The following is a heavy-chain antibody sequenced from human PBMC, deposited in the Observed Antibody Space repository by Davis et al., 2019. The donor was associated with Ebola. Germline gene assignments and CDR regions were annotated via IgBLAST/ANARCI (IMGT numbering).Heavy chain of an antibody. CDR1: GFTFDRYA. D-gene: IGHD3-9*01. V-gene: IGHV3-43*02. J-gene: IGHJ4*02. CDR3: VKDGGAAGRYFDWLQSYFFDY. Sequence: GASLMISCPASGFTFDRYALHWVRHPPGKGLEWVSLISGDGDRTYYADSVKGRFTISRDNSKNTLYLQMSSLRPEDTAVYYCVKDGGAAGRYFDWLQSYFFDYWGQGTLVTVSS. CDR2: ISGDGDRT.